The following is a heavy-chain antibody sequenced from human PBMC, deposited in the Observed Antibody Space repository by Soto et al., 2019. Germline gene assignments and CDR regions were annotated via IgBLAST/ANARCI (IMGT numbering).Heavy chain of an antibody. CDR3: ASNTRYYPPDY. CDR2: ISVSGGST. Sequence: EVQLLESGGGLVQPGGSLRLSCAASGFTFSSYAMSWVRQAPGKGLAWVSGISVSGGSTYYADSVKGRFTISRDNSKNTLYLQLNSLRAEDTAVYYGASNTRYYPPDYWGQGTLVTVSS. V-gene: IGHV3-23*01. J-gene: IGHJ4*02. CDR1: GFTFSSYA. D-gene: IGHD2-15*01.